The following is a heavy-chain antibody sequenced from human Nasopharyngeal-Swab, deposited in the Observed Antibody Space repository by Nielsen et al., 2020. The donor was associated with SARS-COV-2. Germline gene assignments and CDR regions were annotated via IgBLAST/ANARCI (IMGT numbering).Heavy chain of an antibody. Sequence: WIRQPPGKGLEWVAVISYDGSNKYYADSVKGRFTISRGNSKNTLYLQMNSLRAEDTAVYYCGGGMVRSLGNLYWGQGTLVTVSS. J-gene: IGHJ4*02. V-gene: IGHV3-33*05. D-gene: IGHD3-10*01. CDR3: GGGMVRSLGNLY. CDR2: ISYDGSNK.